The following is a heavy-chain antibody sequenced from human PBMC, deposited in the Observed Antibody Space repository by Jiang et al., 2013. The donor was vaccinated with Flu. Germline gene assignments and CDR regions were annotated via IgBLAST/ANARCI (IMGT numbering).Heavy chain of an antibody. J-gene: IGHJ2*01. Sequence: VQLVESGAEVKKPGESLKISCKGSGYTFPRYWIGWVRQMPGKGLEWMGIIYPIDSDTKYSPSLQGQVTISVDKSISTAYLQWSSLKTSDTAMYYCARRSTGWPHYYFDLWGRGTLVTVSS. CDR1: GYTFPRYW. V-gene: IGHV5-51*01. D-gene: IGHD6-19*01. CDR3: ARRSTGWPHYYFDL. CDR2: IYPIDSDT.